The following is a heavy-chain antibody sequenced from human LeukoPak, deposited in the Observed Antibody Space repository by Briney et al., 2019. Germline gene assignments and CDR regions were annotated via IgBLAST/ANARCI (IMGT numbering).Heavy chain of an antibody. CDR3: ARDWAVAARPYYYYYYMDV. D-gene: IGHD2-15*01. Sequence: GASVKVSCKASGYTFTSYGISWVRQAPGQGLEWMGWINPNSGGTNYAQKFQGRVTMTRDTSISTAYMELSRLRSDDTAVYYCARDWAVAARPYYYYYYMDVWGKGTTVTISS. CDR2: INPNSGGT. CDR1: GYTFTSYG. V-gene: IGHV1-2*02. J-gene: IGHJ6*03.